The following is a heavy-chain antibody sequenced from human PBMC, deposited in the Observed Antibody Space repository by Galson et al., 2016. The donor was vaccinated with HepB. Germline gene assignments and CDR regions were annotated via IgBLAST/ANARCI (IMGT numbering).Heavy chain of an antibody. CDR1: GDSISRDTW. CDR3: VGGKLASGWPY. CDR2: IYHTGST. D-gene: IGHD4-23*01. Sequence: SLTCAVSGDSISRDTWWSWVRQPPGKGLEWIGEIYHTGSTNYNPSLKNRVTISLDKSRNQFSLRLTSVTAADTAVYYCVGGKLASGWPYWGQGNLVRVPS. J-gene: IGHJ4*02. V-gene: IGHV4-4*02.